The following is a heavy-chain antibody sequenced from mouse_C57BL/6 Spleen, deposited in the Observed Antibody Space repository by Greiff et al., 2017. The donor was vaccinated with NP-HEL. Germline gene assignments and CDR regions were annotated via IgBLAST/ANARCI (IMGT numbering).Heavy chain of an antibody. CDR2: INPNYGTT. CDR3: ARRDYYGSSPNWYFDV. V-gene: IGHV1-39*01. Sequence: VQLKESGPELVKPGASVKISCKASGYSFTDYNMNWVKQSNGKSLEWIGVINPNYGTTSYNQKFKGKATLTVDQSSSTAYMQLNSLTSEDSAVYYCARRDYYGSSPNWYFDVWGTGTTVTVSS. J-gene: IGHJ1*03. D-gene: IGHD1-1*01. CDR1: GYSFTDYN.